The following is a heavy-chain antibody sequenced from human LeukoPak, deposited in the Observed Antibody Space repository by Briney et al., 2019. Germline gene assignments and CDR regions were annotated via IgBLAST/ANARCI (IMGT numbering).Heavy chain of an antibody. Sequence: GGSLRLSCLASGFTFSGYSMNWVRQAPGKGLEWVSYISSSSSIIYYADSVKGRFTISRDNAKNSLYLQMNSLRAEDTAVYYCARENSFWSGYYFDFWGQGTLVTVSS. V-gene: IGHV3-48*01. CDR2: ISSSSSII. CDR3: ARENSFWSGYYFDF. D-gene: IGHD3-3*01. J-gene: IGHJ4*02. CDR1: GFTFSGYS.